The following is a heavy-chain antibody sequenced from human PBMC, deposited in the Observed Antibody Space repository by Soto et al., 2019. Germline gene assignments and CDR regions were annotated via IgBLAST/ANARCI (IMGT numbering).Heavy chain of an antibody. CDR1: GYTFTSYA. D-gene: IGHD1-26*01. Sequence: QVQRVQSGAEVKKPGASVKVSCKASGYTFTSYAMHWVRQAPGQRLEWMGWINAGNGNTKYSQKFQGRVTITRDTSASTAYMELSSLRSEDTAVYYCAREHVGATRADAFDIWGQGTMVTVSS. V-gene: IGHV1-3*01. CDR2: INAGNGNT. CDR3: AREHVGATRADAFDI. J-gene: IGHJ3*02.